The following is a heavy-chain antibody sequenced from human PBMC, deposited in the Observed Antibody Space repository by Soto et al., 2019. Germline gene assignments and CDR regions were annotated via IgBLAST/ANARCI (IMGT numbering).Heavy chain of an antibody. CDR2: ISYDGSNK. D-gene: IGHD5-12*01. CDR3: ARGYSGYDGLITYHYYGMDV. Sequence: PGGSLRLSCAASGFTFSSYAMHWVRQAPGKGPVWVSGISYDGSNKYYADSVKGRFTISRDNSKNTLYLQMSSLRAEDTAVYYCARGYSGYDGLITYHYYGMDVWGQGTTVTVSS. CDR1: GFTFSSYA. J-gene: IGHJ6*02. V-gene: IGHV3-30-3*01.